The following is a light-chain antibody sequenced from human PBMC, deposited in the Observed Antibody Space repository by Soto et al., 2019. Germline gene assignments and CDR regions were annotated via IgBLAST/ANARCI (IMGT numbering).Light chain of an antibody. J-gene: IGKJ1*01. CDR3: QQTSDFPRT. Sequence: DIQMTQSPSSVSASFGDRVTITCLASRDISNSLAWYQQTTGKAPKLLLRGASSLQRGVPSRLSGGGAGTEFTITISSLQPEDFATYYCQQTSDFPRTFGQVTKVDIK. V-gene: IGKV1-12*01. CDR1: RDISNS. CDR2: GAS.